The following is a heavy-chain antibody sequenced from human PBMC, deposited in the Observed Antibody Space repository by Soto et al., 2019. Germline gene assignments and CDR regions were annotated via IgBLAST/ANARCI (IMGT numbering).Heavy chain of an antibody. CDR1: GGSISSYY. D-gene: IGHD2-2*01. CDR2: IYYSGST. CDR3: ARDLRYCSSTSCGKEGWFDP. V-gene: IGHV4-59*01. Sequence: PSETLSLTCTVSGGSISSYYWSWIRQPPGRGLEWIGYIYYSGSTNYNPSLKSRVTISVDTSKNQFSLKLSSVTAADTAVYYCARDLRYCSSTSCGKEGWFDPWGQGTLVTVSS. J-gene: IGHJ5*02.